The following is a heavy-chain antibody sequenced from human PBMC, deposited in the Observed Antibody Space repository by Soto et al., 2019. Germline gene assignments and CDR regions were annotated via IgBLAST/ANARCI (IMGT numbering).Heavy chain of an antibody. D-gene: IGHD6-13*01. V-gene: IGHV1-69*13. CDR1: GGAFNSSG. J-gene: IGHJ5*02. Sequence: SVKVSCKASGGAFNSSGISWVRRAPGQGLRWMGGIIPLFGTANYARKLQGRLRITADESTNTVYMDLSSLTVDDTAVYYCARVRGSSWYNWFDLWGQGTLVTVSS. CDR3: ARVRGSSWYNWFDL. CDR2: IIPLFGTA.